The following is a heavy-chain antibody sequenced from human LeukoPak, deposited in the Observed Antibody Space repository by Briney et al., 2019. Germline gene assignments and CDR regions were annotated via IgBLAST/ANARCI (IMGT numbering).Heavy chain of an antibody. CDR2: IYYSGST. CDR3: ATTGDDYVWGSYRYSWFDP. V-gene: IGHV4-39*01. J-gene: IGHJ5*02. CDR1: GGSISSSSYY. D-gene: IGHD3-16*02. Sequence: SETLSLTCTVPGGSISSSSYYWGWIRQPPGEGLEWIGSIYYSGSTYYNPSLKSRVTISVDTSKNQFSLKLSSVTAADTAVYYRATTGDDYVWGSYRYSWFDPWGQGTLVTVSS.